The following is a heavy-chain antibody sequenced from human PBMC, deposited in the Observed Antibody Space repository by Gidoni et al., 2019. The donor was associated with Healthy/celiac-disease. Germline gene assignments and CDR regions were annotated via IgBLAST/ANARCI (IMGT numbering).Heavy chain of an antibody. Sequence: QVQLVQSGAEVKKPGASVKVSCKASGYTFTGYYMHWVRQAPGQGLEWMGWINPNSGGTNYAQKFRGRVTMTRDTSISTAYMELSRLRSDDTAVYYCARSYFIAARRVGGLAGYWGQGTLVTVSS. CDR1: GYTFTGYY. D-gene: IGHD6-6*01. J-gene: IGHJ4*02. CDR2: INPNSGGT. V-gene: IGHV1-2*02. CDR3: ARSYFIAARRVGGLAGY.